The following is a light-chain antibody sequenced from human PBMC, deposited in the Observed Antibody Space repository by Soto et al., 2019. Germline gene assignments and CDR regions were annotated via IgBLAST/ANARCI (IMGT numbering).Light chain of an antibody. Sequence: DILMTQSPSTLSASVGETVTLAFRASQSTSSWVAWYQQRPGKPPKLVIYGASTLERGVPSRFSGSGSGTEFTLTIAGLQPDDFATYYCQHYKPYKTFGQGTKVDIK. CDR1: QSTSSW. CDR3: QHYKPYKT. V-gene: IGKV1-5*03. CDR2: GAS. J-gene: IGKJ1*01.